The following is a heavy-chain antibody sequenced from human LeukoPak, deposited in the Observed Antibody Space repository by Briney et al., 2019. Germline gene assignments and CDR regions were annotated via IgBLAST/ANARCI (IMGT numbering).Heavy chain of an antibody. V-gene: IGHV7-4-1*02. J-gene: IGHJ6*02. D-gene: IGHD3-10*01. CDR2: INTNTGNP. CDR1: GYTFTSNG. CDR3: ARSYGAFEGATYYYYGMDV. Sequence: ASVKVSCKSSGYTFTSNGISWVRQAPGQGLEWMGWINTNTGNPKSAQGFTERFVFSLDASVSTAYLQISSLKAADTAVYYCARSYGAFEGATYYYYGMDVWGQGTTVTVSS.